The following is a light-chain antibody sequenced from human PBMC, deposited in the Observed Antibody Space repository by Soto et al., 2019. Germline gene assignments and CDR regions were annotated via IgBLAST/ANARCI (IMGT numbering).Light chain of an antibody. CDR2: DAS. CDR1: QRISTW. J-gene: IGKJ1*01. V-gene: IGKV1-5*01. Sequence: DIQMTQSPSTLSASVGDRVTITCRASQRISTWLAWYQQKPGKVPKLLISDASTLDSGVPSRFRGSGFGTEFTLTINSLQPDDFATYYCQHYARYSGTFGQGTKV. CDR3: QHYARYSGT.